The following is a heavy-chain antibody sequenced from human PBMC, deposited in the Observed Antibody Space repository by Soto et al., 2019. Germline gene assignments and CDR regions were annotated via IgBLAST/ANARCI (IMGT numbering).Heavy chain of an antibody. V-gene: IGHV3-11*06. J-gene: IGHJ4*02. CDR3: ARDRVSAFFEI. CDR1: GFTFSDYN. CDR2: ISRTSTYT. D-gene: IGHD3-3*01. Sequence: QVQLVESGGGLVKPGGSLRLSCAASGFTFSDYNMDWIRQTPGKGLEWLSYISRTSTYTSYADSVKGRFTISRDNAKNSLFLQMDSLRADDTAVYYCARDRVSAFFEIWGQGTLVTVSS.